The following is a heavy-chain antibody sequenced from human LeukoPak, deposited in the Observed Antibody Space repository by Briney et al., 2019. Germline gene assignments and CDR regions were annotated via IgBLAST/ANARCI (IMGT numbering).Heavy chain of an antibody. CDR1: GFTSSSYA. D-gene: IGHD4-17*01. V-gene: IGHV3-64D*09. CDR2: ISSNGGST. Sequence: PGGSLRLSCSASGFTSSSYAMHWVRQAPGKGLEYVSAISSNGGSTYYADSVKGRFSISRDNSKNTLYLQMSSLRAEDTAVYYCVKDGTVTTSSGYFDLWGRGTLVTVPS. CDR3: VKDGTVTTSSGYFDL. J-gene: IGHJ2*01.